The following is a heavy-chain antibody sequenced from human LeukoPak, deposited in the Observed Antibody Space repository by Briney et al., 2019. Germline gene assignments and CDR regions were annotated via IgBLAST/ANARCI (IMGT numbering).Heavy chain of an antibody. V-gene: IGHV4-34*01. D-gene: IGHD4-17*01. CDR1: GGSFSGYY. J-gene: IGHJ4*02. CDR3: ARMTTGHDF. Sequence: MASETLSLTCAVYGGSFSGYYWSWIRQPPGKGLEWIGEINHSGSTNYNASLKSRVTISVDTSKNQFSLRLRSVTAADTAVYFCARMTTGHDFWGQGTLVTVSS. CDR2: INHSGST.